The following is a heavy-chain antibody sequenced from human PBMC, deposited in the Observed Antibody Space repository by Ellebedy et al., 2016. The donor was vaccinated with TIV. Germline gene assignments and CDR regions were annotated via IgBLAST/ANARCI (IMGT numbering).Heavy chain of an antibody. D-gene: IGHD3-22*01. CDR2: IRYDGSNK. Sequence: GGSLRLSCAASGFTFSSYGMHWVRQAPGKGLEWVAFIRYDGSNKYYADSVKGRFTISRDNAKNSLYLQMNSLRAEDTAVYYCAAAGYYLDAFDIWGQGTMVTVSS. CDR1: GFTFSSYG. V-gene: IGHV3-30*02. CDR3: AAAGYYLDAFDI. J-gene: IGHJ3*02.